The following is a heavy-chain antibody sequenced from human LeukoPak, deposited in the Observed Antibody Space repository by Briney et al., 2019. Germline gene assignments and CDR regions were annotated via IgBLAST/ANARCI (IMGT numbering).Heavy chain of an antibody. CDR2: IMPLISTP. J-gene: IGHJ4*02. V-gene: IGHV1-69*04. CDR3: ASAREVSEGYFDY. Sequence: LRVPCRVLGGSFRGFVSNWVRRPPGQGMGWRGRIMPLISTPNYAKKFQGRIMITADRSTDTTYMELASLSSQDTAIYYCASAREVSEGYFDYWGQGTLVTVSS. CDR1: GGSFRGFV.